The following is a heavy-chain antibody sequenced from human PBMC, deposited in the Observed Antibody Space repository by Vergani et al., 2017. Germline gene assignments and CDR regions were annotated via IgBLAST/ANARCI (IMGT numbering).Heavy chain of an antibody. Sequence: QVQLQESGPGLVKPSQTLSLTCTVSGGSISSGSYYWSWIRQPAGKGLEWIGRIYTSGSTNYNPSLKSRVTISVDTSKNQFSLKLSSVTAADTAVYDCARQKDDYMDVWGKGATVTVS. CDR2: IYTSGST. CDR1: GGSISSGSYY. V-gene: IGHV4-61*02. J-gene: IGHJ6*03. CDR3: ARQKDDYMDV.